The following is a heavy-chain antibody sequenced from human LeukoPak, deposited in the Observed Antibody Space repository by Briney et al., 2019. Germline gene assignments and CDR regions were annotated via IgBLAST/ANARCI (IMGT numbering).Heavy chain of an antibody. CDR1: GFTFSGYE. CDR2: ISSSGSTI. Sequence: PGGSLRLSCAASGFTFSGYEMNWVRQAPGKGLEWVSYISSSGSTIYYADSVKGRFTISRDNAKNSLYLQMNSLRAEDTAVYYCARGDYDILTGYSYWGQGTPVTVSS. J-gene: IGHJ4*02. V-gene: IGHV3-48*03. D-gene: IGHD3-9*01. CDR3: ARGDYDILTGYSY.